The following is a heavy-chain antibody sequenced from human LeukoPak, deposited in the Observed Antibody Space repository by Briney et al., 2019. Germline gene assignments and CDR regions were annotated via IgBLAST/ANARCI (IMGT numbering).Heavy chain of an antibody. D-gene: IGHD3-22*01. J-gene: IGHJ4*02. Sequence: SETLSLTCTVSGGSVSSGSYYWSCIRQPPGKGLEWIGYIYYSGSTNYNPSLKSRVTISVDTSKNQFSLKLSSVTAADTAVYYCARAFDSSGYYTNIFDYWGQGTLVTVSS. CDR3: ARAFDSSGYYTNIFDY. V-gene: IGHV4-61*01. CDR1: GGSVSSGSYY. CDR2: IYYSGST.